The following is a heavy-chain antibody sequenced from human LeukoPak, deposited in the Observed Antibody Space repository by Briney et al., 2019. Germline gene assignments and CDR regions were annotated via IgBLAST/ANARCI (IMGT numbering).Heavy chain of an antibody. CDR1: AVSISSGNFY. CDR2: VYSTGNT. Sequence: PSETLSLTCTVSAVSISSGNFYWSWIRQSAGKGLEWIGHVYSTGNTKYNPSLKSRVTISVDTSKNQFSLKLSSVTAADTAVYYCARHSRSGPLDYWGQGTLVTVSS. J-gene: IGHJ4*02. D-gene: IGHD2-15*01. V-gene: IGHV4-61*09. CDR3: ARHSRSGPLDY.